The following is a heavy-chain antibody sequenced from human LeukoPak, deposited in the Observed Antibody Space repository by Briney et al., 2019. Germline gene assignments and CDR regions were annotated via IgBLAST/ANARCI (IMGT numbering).Heavy chain of an antibody. CDR2: IYHSGST. CDR3: ARVGGPDQLLSKGYYYYYYYMDV. Sequence: SETLSLTCAVSGGSISSSNWWSWVRQPPGKGLEWIGEIYHSGSTNYNPSLKSRVTISVDKSKNQFSLKLSSVTAADTAVYYCARVGGPDQLLSKGYYYYYYYMDVWGKGTTVTVSS. D-gene: IGHD2-2*01. CDR1: GGSISSSNW. J-gene: IGHJ6*03. V-gene: IGHV4-4*02.